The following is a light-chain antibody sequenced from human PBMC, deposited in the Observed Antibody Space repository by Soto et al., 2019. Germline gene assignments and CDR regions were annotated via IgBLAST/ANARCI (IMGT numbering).Light chain of an antibody. J-gene: IGKJ2*01. CDR1: QTINGR. V-gene: IGKV1-5*01. Sequence: DIQMTQSPSTLSASIGDRVTITCRASQTINGRLAWYQQKSGRPPQLLIYDVSFLESGAPSRFSGSGSGTDFTLTISSLRPDDFATFYCQQYKVYPYTFGQGTRLDIQ. CDR2: DVS. CDR3: QQYKVYPYT.